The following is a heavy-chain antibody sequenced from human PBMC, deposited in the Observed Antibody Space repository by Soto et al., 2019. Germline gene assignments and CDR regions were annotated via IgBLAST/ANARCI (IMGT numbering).Heavy chain of an antibody. CDR2: IGGDGSKK. Sequence: EVQLVESGGTLVQPGGYLRLSCEGSGFEVGSYWMTWVRQAPGKGMEWVANIGGDGSKKSYLDSVSGRFTIFRYNAENSLFLQMNSLRDEDTSLYYCARDVSPGSSSMYLDACEIWVQGTMVTVSS. J-gene: IGHJ3*02. D-gene: IGHD6-13*01. CDR1: GFEVGSYW. V-gene: IGHV3-7*05. CDR3: ARDVSPGSSSMYLDACEI.